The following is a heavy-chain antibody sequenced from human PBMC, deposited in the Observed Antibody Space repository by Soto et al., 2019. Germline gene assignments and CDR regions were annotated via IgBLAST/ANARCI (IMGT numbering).Heavy chain of an antibody. D-gene: IGHD2-2*01. V-gene: IGHV1-3*01. CDR2: INAGNGNT. J-gene: IGHJ2*01. Sequence: QVQLVQSGAEVKKLGASVKVSCKASGYTFTSYAMHWVRQAPGQRLEWMGWINAGNGNTKYSQKFQGRVTITRDTSASTAYMELSSLRSEDTAVYYCARRAVPAAIDWYFDLWGRGTLVTVSS. CDR3: ARRAVPAAIDWYFDL. CDR1: GYTFTSYA.